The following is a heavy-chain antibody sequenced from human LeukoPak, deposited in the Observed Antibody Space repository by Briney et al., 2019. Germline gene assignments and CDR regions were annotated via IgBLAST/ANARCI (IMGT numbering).Heavy chain of an antibody. Sequence: QPGGSLRLSCAASGFTFSRYWMSWVRQAPGKGREWVANIKQDGSEKYYVDSVKGLVTISRDNAKNSLYLQMNSLRAGDTAVYYCARGGWLPDYWGQGTLVTVSS. CDR2: IKQDGSEK. D-gene: IGHD3-22*01. CDR3: ARGGWLPDY. J-gene: IGHJ4*02. CDR1: GFTFSRYW. V-gene: IGHV3-7*01.